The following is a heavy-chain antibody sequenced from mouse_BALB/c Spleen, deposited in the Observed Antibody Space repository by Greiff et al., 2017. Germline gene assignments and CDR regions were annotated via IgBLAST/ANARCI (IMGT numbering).Heavy chain of an antibody. J-gene: IGHJ4*01. CDR1: GFTFSSFG. D-gene: IGHD2-4*01. CDR2: ISSGSSTI. V-gene: IGHV5-17*02. Sequence: EVKLVESGGGLVQPGGSRKLSCAASGFTFSSFGMHWVRQAPEKGLEWVAYISSGSSTIYYADTVKGRFTISRDNPKNTLFLQMTSLRSEDTAMYYCARSYDYGYYYAMDYWGQGTSVTVSS. CDR3: ARSYDYGYYYAMDY.